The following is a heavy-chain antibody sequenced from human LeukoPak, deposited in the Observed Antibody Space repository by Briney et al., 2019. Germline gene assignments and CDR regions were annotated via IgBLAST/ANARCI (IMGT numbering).Heavy chain of an antibody. CDR2: MNPNSGNT. D-gene: IGHD3-3*01. CDR3: ARVPTNPTQTYYDFWSGYILINWFDP. V-gene: IGHV1-8*01. Sequence: ASVKVSCKASGYTFTSYDINWVRQATGQGLEWMGWMNPNSGNTGYAQKFQGRVTMTRNTSISTAYMELSSLRSEDTAVYYCARVPTNPTQTYYDFWSGYILINWFDPWGQGTLVTVSS. J-gene: IGHJ5*02. CDR1: GYTFTSYD.